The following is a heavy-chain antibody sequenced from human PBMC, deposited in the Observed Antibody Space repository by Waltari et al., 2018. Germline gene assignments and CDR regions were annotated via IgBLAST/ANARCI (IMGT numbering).Heavy chain of an antibody. CDR1: GGSFSGYY. Sequence: QVQLQQWGAGLLKPSETLSLTCAVYGGSFSGYYWSWIRQPPGKGLEWIGEINQSGSTNSHPSLKSRVTISVDTSKNQFSLKLSSVTAADTAVYYCARRIAAAGTVDYWGQGTLVTVSS. J-gene: IGHJ4*02. V-gene: IGHV4-34*01. CDR2: INQSGST. CDR3: ARRIAAAGTVDY. D-gene: IGHD6-13*01.